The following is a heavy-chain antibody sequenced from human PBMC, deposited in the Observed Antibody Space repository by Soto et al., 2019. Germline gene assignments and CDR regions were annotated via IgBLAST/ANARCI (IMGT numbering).Heavy chain of an antibody. D-gene: IGHD2-15*01. J-gene: IGHJ2*01. CDR3: ARCYCSAGSCFTCWHFDL. V-gene: IGHV1-18*01. CDR1: GYTFTTFG. CDR2: ISADNGDT. Sequence: QVQVVQSGAEVKKPGASVKVACKASGYTFTTFGMSWVRQAPGQGLEWMGWISADNGDTNSAQKFQDRVTMTTDTSTNTADMELRSLTSDDTAVYYCARCYCSAGSCFTCWHFDLWGRGSLVTVSS.